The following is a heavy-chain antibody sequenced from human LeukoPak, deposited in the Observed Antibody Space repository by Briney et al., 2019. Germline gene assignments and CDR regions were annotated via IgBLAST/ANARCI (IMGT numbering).Heavy chain of an antibody. Sequence: PSETLSLTCTVSGGSISSSSYYWGWIRQPPGKGLEWIGSTYYSGSTYYNPSLKSRVTISVDTSKNQFSLKLSSVTAADTAVYYCARGSENYDFWSGSRPDAFDIWGQGTMVTVSS. V-gene: IGHV4-39*01. J-gene: IGHJ3*02. CDR1: GGSISSSSYY. D-gene: IGHD3-3*01. CDR3: ARGSENYDFWSGSRPDAFDI. CDR2: TYYSGST.